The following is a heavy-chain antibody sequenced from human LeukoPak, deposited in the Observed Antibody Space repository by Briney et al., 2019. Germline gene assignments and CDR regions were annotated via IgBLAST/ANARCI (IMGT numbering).Heavy chain of an antibody. CDR2: MYYSGNT. Sequence: PSETLSLTCTVSVDSISGYYWSWIRQPPGKGLEWIGYMYYSGNTNYNPSLKSRLTTSLDTSKNQFSLKLSSVTAADTAVYYCARGRYYFDYWGQGTLVTVSS. CDR1: VDSISGYY. CDR3: ARGRYYFDY. J-gene: IGHJ4*02. V-gene: IGHV4-59*01.